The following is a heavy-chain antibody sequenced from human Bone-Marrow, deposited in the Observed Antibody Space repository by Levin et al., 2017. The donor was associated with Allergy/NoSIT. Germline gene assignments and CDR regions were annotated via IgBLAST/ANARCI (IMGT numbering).Heavy chain of an antibody. V-gene: IGHV4-39*01. Sequence: SQTLSLTCTVSGVSIRRSSHYWGWIRQTPGKGLEWIGSVYDDGRTYYNPSLQSRVTISVDTSRNQFFLTLRSVIAPDTAAYYCARHRPFGSGRGWFDSWGQGPLVTVSS. D-gene: IGHD3-10*01. CDR3: ARHRPFGSGRGWFDS. J-gene: IGHJ5*01. CDR1: GVSIRRSSHY. CDR2: VYDDGRT.